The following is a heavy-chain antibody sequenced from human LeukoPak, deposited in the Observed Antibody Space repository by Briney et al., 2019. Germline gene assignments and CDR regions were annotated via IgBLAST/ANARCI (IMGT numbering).Heavy chain of an antibody. CDR3: AREGGSYHGAFDY. V-gene: IGHV1-2*02. J-gene: IGHJ4*02. D-gene: IGHD1-26*01. Sequence: ASVKVSCKASGYTFTGYYMHWVRQAPGQGLEWMGWINPNSGGTNYAQKSQGRVTMTRDTSISTAYMELSRLRSDDTAVYYCAREGGSYHGAFDYWGQGTLVTVSS. CDR1: GYTFTGYY. CDR2: INPNSGGT.